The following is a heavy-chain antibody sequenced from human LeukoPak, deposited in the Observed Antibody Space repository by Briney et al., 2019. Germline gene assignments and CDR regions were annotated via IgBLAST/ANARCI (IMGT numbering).Heavy chain of an antibody. CDR3: ARARHYYGSGSYYPFDY. V-gene: IGHV1-46*01. CDR1: GYTFTSNY. D-gene: IGHD3-10*01. J-gene: IGHJ4*02. CDR2: ISPSGGST. Sequence: GSVKVSCKAFGYTFTSNYMHWVRQAPGQGPEWMGVISPSGGSTTYAQKFQGRVTITADESTSTAYMELSSLRSEDTAVYYCARARHYYGSGSYYPFDYWGQGTLVTVSS.